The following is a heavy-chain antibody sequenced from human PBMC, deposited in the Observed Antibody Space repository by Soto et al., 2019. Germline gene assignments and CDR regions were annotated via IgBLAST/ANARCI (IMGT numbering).Heavy chain of an antibody. CDR1: GGSISSGDYY. CDR2: IYYSGST. J-gene: IGHJ4*02. CDR3: ARDTTYYYDSSGSPR. D-gene: IGHD3-22*01. V-gene: IGHV4-30-4*01. Sequence: KASETLSLTCTVSGGSISSGDYYWSWIRQPPGKGLEWIGYIYYSGSTYYNPSLKSRVTISVDTSKNQFSLKLSSVTAADTAVYYCARDTTYYYDSSGSPRWGQGTLVTVSS.